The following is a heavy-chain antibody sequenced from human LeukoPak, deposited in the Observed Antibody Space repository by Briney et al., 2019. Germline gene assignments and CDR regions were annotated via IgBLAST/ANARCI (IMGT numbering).Heavy chain of an antibody. Sequence: GGSLRLSCAASGFTFSSYAMGWVRQPLGKGLEWVSGISGSGATTYYADSVKGRLTISRDNAKNTVYLQVNSLRAEDTAVYYCTRGDSSGYYNPTDYWGQGTLVTVSS. V-gene: IGHV3-23*01. CDR1: GFTFSSYA. D-gene: IGHD3-22*01. CDR2: ISGSGATT. J-gene: IGHJ4*02. CDR3: TRGDSSGYYNPTDY.